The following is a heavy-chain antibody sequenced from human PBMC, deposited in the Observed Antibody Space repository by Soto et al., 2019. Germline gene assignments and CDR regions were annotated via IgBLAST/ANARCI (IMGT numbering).Heavy chain of an antibody. CDR2: VFHTGTT. CDR1: GDSVSSPYY. V-gene: IGHV4-4*02. J-gene: IGHJ5*02. Sequence: QVQLQESGPGLVKPSGTLSLTCAVSGDSVSSPYYWCWVRQPPGKGLEWIGEVFHTGTTSYNPSLRXXVTISTDKSINQFSLDLSSVTAADTAVYYCARSAGWYAIHAWGPGTLVIVSS. D-gene: IGHD6-19*01. CDR3: ARSAGWYAIHA.